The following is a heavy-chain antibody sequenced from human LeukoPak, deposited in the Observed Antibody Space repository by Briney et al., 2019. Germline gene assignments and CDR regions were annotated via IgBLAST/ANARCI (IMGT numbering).Heavy chain of an antibody. CDR1: GYSFTSYW. J-gene: IGHJ5*02. Sequence: GESLKTSCKAAGYSFTSYWICWVRQMPGKGLEWMGIIYPVDSDNRYSPSFQGQVTISADKSISTAYLQWSSLKASDTAMYYCARREGKHEWFDPWGQGTLVTVSS. V-gene: IGHV5-51*01. CDR2: IYPVDSDN. CDR3: ARREGKHEWFDP.